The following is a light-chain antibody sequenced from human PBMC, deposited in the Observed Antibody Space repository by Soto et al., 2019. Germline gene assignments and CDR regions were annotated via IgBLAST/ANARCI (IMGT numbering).Light chain of an antibody. CDR1: QSISSC. CDR2: AAS. CDR3: QQSYSTPRT. Sequence: DIQMTQSPSSLSSSVGDRVTITCRASQSISSCLYWYQQKPGKAPKLLIYAASSLQSGVPSRFSGSGSGTDFTLTISSLQPEDFATYYCQQSYSTPRTFGQGTKVEIK. J-gene: IGKJ1*01. V-gene: IGKV1-39*01.